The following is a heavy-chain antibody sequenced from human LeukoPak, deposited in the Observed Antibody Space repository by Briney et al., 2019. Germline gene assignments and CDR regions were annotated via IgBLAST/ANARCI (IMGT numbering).Heavy chain of an antibody. CDR3: AREQAGPGDYDFWSGYYPSPIDY. CDR1: GYTFTSYY. Sequence: ASVKVSCTASGYTFTSYYMHWVRQAPGQGLEWMGIINPSGGSTSYAQKFQGRVTMTRDTSTSTVYMELSSLRSEDTAVYYCAREQAGPGDYDFWSGYYPSPIDYWGQGTLVTVSS. D-gene: IGHD3-3*01. J-gene: IGHJ4*02. V-gene: IGHV1-46*01. CDR2: INPSGGST.